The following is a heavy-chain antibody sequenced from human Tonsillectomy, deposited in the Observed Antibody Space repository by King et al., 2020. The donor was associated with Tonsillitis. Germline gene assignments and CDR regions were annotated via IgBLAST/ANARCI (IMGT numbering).Heavy chain of an antibody. V-gene: IGHV3-15*01. CDR3: STTSRLLDWLPLAFDI. D-gene: IGHD3-3*01. CDR1: GFTFSNAW. Sequence: VQLVESGGGLIKPGGSLRLSCAASGFTFSNAWMSWVRQTPGKGLEWVGRIKSKTDGETTLYAAPVKGRFTISRDDSKNTLFLQMNSLKTEDTAVYYCSTTSRLLDWLPLAFDIWGQGTMVTVSS. J-gene: IGHJ3*02. CDR2: IKSKTDGETT.